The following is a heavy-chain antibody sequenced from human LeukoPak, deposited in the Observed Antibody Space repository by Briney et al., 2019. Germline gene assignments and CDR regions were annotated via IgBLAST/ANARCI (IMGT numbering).Heavy chain of an antibody. D-gene: IGHD1-26*01. V-gene: IGHV4-30-4*08. J-gene: IGHJ4*02. CDR2: IYYSGST. Sequence: TLSLTCTVSGGSISSGDYYWSWIRQPPGKGLEWIGYIYYSGSTYYNPSLKSRVTISVDTSKNQFSLKLSSVTAADTAVYYCARVEWELPYYYFDYWGQGTLVTVSS. CDR3: ARVEWELPYYYFDY. CDR1: GGSISSGDYY.